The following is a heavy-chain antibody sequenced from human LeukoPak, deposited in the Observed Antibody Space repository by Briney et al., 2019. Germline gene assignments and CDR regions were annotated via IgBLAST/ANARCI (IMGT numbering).Heavy chain of an antibody. D-gene: IGHD3-22*01. CDR3: ASIPFYYYDSSGYFDY. CDR2: VYHDGST. J-gene: IGHJ4*02. Sequence: SETLSLTCTVSGYSISSGYYWAWIRQPPGKGLEWIGNVYHDGSTYYNPSLKSRVTISVDTSKNQFSLKLSSVTAADTAVYYCASIPFYYYDSSGYFDYWGQGTLVTVSS. V-gene: IGHV4-38-2*02. CDR1: GYSISSGYY.